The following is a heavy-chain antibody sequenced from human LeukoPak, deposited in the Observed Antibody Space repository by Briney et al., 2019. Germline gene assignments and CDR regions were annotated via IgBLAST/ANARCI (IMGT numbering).Heavy chain of an antibody. CDR1: GFSVSSNY. CDR2: IYTGGST. D-gene: IGHD7-27*01. V-gene: IGHV3-53*01. Sequence: GGSLRLSCAASGFSVSSNYMNWVREAPGKGLEWVSVIYTGGSTYYADSVKGRFTISRDNSKNTLYLQMNSLRVEDTAVYYCARDTGSGQLGNYYYMDVWGKGTTVTVSS. J-gene: IGHJ6*03. CDR3: ARDTGSGQLGNYYYMDV.